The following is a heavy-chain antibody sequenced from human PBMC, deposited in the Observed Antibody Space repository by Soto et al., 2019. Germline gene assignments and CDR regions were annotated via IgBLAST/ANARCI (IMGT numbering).Heavy chain of an antibody. V-gene: IGHV1-69*13. Sequence: SVKVSCKASGGTFSSYAISWGRQAPGQGLEWMGGIIPIFGTANYAQKFQGRVTITADESTSTAYMELSSLRSEDTAVYYCARDRSYEQWLVHYYWGQGTLVTVSS. CDR1: GGTFSSYA. CDR2: IIPIFGTA. CDR3: ARDRSYEQWLVHYY. D-gene: IGHD6-19*01. J-gene: IGHJ4*02.